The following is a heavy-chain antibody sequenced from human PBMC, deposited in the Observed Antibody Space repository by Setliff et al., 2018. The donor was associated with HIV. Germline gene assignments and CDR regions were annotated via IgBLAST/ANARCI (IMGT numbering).Heavy chain of an antibody. Sequence: SETLSLTCTVSGDSITNSMHYWSWIRQPPGKGLEFIGSIHYNDGKTYYNAALRSRVTISADTSKDQFSLNLSTVTAADTAVYYCGRVAGYCAPSRCYGYNAFDIWGPGTMVTVSS. CDR2: IHYNDGKT. CDR1: GDSITNSMHY. J-gene: IGHJ3*02. CDR3: GRVAGYCAPSRCYGYNAFDI. D-gene: IGHD2-15*01. V-gene: IGHV4-39*01.